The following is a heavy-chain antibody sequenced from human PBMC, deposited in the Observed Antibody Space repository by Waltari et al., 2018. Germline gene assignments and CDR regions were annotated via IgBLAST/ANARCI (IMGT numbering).Heavy chain of an antibody. V-gene: IGHV4-39*01. Sequence: QLQLQESGPGLVKPSETLSLTCTVSGGSIRSSSYYWGWIRQPPGKGLEWIGSSYYSGSTYYNPSLKSRVTISVDTSKNQFSLKLSSVTAADTAVYYCASFDYGDPGVGYWGQGTLVTVSS. J-gene: IGHJ4*02. CDR3: ASFDYGDPGVGY. CDR2: SYYSGST. CDR1: GGSIRSSSYY. D-gene: IGHD4-17*01.